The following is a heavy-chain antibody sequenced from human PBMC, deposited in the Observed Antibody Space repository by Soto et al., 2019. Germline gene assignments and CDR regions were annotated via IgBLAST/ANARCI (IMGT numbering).Heavy chain of an antibody. V-gene: IGHV3-43*01. Sequence: GGSLRLSCAASGFTFDDYTMHWVRQAPGKGLEWVSLISWDGGSTYYADSVKGRFTISRDNSKNSLYLQMNSLRTEDTALYYCAKDREEQDEYSSSWGQFDYWGQGTLVTVSS. D-gene: IGHD6-13*01. CDR2: ISWDGGST. CDR1: GFTFDDYT. CDR3: AKDREEQDEYSSSWGQFDY. J-gene: IGHJ4*02.